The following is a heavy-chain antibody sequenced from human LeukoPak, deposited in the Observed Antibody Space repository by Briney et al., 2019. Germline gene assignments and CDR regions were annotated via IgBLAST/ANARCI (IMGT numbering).Heavy chain of an antibody. Sequence: SETLSLTCTVSGGSLSSGDYYWSWIRQPPGKGLEWIGYIYYSGSTYYNPSLKSRVTISVDTSKNQFSLKLSSVTAADTAVYYCARHYVFVSGGSSFDYWGLGILVTVSS. D-gene: IGHD3-3*01. CDR3: ARHYVFVSGGSSFDY. J-gene: IGHJ4*02. V-gene: IGHV4-30-4*01. CDR1: GGSLSSGDYY. CDR2: IYYSGST.